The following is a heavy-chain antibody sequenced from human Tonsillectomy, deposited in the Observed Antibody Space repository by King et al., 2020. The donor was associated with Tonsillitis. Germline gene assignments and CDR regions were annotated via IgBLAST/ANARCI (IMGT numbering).Heavy chain of an antibody. CDR2: ISYDGSNK. J-gene: IGHJ4*02. V-gene: IGHV3-30*18. Sequence: QVQLVESGGGVVQPGRSLRLSCAASGFTFSSYGMHWVRQAPGKGLEWVAVISYDGSNKYYADSVKGRFTISRDNSKNTLYLQMNSLRAEDTAVYYCAKERLDSFDYWGQGTLVTVSS. CDR3: AKERLDSFDY. CDR1: GFTFSSYG.